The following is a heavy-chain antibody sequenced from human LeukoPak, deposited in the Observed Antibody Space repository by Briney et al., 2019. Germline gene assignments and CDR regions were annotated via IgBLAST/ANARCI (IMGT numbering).Heavy chain of an antibody. J-gene: IGHJ6*02. D-gene: IGHD2-15*01. Sequence: PGGSLRLSCAASRFTFSAYSMTWVRQAPGKGLEWVSGISGSGGSTYYADSVKGRFTISRDNSKNTLYLQMNSLRAEDTAVHYCARGPYCSGGSCYSNYYYYGMDVWGQGTTVTVSS. CDR2: ISGSGGST. CDR1: RFTFSAYS. V-gene: IGHV3-23*01. CDR3: ARGPYCSGGSCYSNYYYYGMDV.